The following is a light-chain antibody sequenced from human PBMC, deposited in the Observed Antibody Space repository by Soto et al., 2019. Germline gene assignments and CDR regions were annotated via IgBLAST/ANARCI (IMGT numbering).Light chain of an antibody. Sequence: QSALTQPASVSGSDGQSITISCTGTSGDVGDYNFVSSYQQRPGKAPNLMIYEVSNRPSGVSNRFSGAKSGTTASLTISGLQGDDDADYYCSSYTSSGTQGVFGTGTKVTVL. V-gene: IGLV2-14*01. J-gene: IGLJ1*01. CDR3: SSYTSSGTQGV. CDR1: SGDVGDYNF. CDR2: EVS.